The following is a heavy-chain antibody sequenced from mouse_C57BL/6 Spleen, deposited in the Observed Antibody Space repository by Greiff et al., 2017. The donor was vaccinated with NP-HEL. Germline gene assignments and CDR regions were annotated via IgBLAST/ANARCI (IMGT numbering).Heavy chain of an antibody. V-gene: IGHV1-69*01. Sequence: QVHVKQPGAELVMPGASVKLTCKASGYTFTSYWMHWVKQRPGQGLEWIGEIDPSDSYTNYNQKFKGKSTLTVDKSSSTAYMQLSSLTSEDSAVYYCARGYSNYIDYWGQGTTLTVSS. D-gene: IGHD2-5*01. CDR3: ARGYSNYIDY. CDR2: IDPSDSYT. J-gene: IGHJ2*01. CDR1: GYTFTSYW.